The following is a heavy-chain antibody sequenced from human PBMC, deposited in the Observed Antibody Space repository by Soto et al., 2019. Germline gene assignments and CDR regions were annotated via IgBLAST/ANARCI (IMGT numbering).Heavy chain of an antibody. D-gene: IGHD6-19*01. CDR3: ARHQTGLLSSGWYGFYYFDY. CDR1: GGSISSSSYY. CDR2: IYYSGST. J-gene: IGHJ4*02. Sequence: SETLSLTCTVSGGSISSSSYYWGWIRQPPGKGLEWIGSIYYSGSTYYNPSLKSRVTISVDTSKNQFSLKLSSVTAADTAVYYCARHQTGLLSSGWYGFYYFDYWGQGTLVTVS. V-gene: IGHV4-39*01.